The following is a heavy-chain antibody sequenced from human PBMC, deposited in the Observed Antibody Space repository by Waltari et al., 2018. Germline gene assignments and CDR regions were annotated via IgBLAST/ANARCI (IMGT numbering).Heavy chain of an antibody. CDR1: GGSISSGSYY. D-gene: IGHD6-13*01. CDR2: IYTSGST. V-gene: IGHV4-61*02. J-gene: IGHJ4*02. Sequence: QVQLQESGPGLMKPSQTLSLTCTVSGGSISSGSYYWSWIRQPAGKGLEWIGRIYTSGSTNYNPSLKSRVTISVDTSKNQFSLKLSSVTAADTAVYYCAREQQLPLYYFDYWGQGTLVTVSS. CDR3: AREQQLPLYYFDY.